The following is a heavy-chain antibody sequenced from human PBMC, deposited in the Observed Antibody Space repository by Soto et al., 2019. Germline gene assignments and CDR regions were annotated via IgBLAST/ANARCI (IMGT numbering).Heavy chain of an antibody. CDR2: INAGNGNT. CDR3: ARDLYGSGSDLDY. J-gene: IGHJ4*02. Sequence: ASVKVSCKASGYTFTSYGISWVRQAPGQRLEWMGWINAGNGNTKYSQKFQGRVTFARDTSASTAYMELSSLRSEDAAVYYCARDLYGSGSDLDYWGQGTLVTVSS. D-gene: IGHD3-10*01. CDR1: GYTFTSYG. V-gene: IGHV1-3*01.